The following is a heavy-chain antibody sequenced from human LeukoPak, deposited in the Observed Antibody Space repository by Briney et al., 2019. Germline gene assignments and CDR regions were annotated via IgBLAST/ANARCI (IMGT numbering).Heavy chain of an antibody. CDR1: GFTFSSSA. CDR3: AKQLGYCSDGSCYFPY. CDR2: ISNNGGYT. V-gene: IGHV3-23*01. D-gene: IGHD2-15*01. J-gene: IGHJ4*02. Sequence: GGSLRLSCAASGFTFSSSAMSWVRQAPGMGLEWVSAISNNGGYTYYADSVQGRFTISRDNSKSTLCLQMNSLRAEDTAVYYCAKQLGYCSDGSCYFPYWGQGTLVTVSS.